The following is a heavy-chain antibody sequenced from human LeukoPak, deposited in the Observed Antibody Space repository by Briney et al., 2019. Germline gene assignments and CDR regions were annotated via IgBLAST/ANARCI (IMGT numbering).Heavy chain of an antibody. D-gene: IGHD6-19*01. CDR3: ARLYSTGCYGGPDY. CDR1: GFSFSSHW. V-gene: IGHV3-7*01. Sequence: GGSLRLSCVGSGFSFSSHWMSWVRQAPGKGLEWVANIKEDGSETFYVDSVEGRFTVSRDNAKNSLYLQMSSLRAEDTAVYSCARLYSTGCYGGPDYWGQGTLVAVSS. CDR2: IKEDGSET. J-gene: IGHJ4*02.